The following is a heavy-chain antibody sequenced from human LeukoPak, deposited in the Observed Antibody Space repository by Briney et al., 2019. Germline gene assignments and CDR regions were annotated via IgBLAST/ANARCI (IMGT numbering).Heavy chain of an antibody. CDR2: IYTSGST. J-gene: IGHJ3*02. D-gene: IGHD5-18*01. CDR3: ARDRVQLWVDAFDI. CDR1: GGSTSSGSYY. Sequence: SETLSLTCTVSGGSTSSGSYYWSWIRQPAGKGLEWIGRIYTSGSTNYNPSLKSRVTISVDTSKNQFSLKLSSVTAADTAVYYCARDRVQLWVDAFDIWGQGTMVTVSS. V-gene: IGHV4-61*02.